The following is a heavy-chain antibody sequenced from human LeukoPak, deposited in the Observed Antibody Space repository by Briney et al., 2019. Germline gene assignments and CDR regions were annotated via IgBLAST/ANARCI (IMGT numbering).Heavy chain of an antibody. D-gene: IGHD3-3*01. CDR3: AKDPESGYFDY. Sequence: GGSLRLSCAASGFTFSSYDMSWVRQAPGKGLECVSVISGSDGSTYYADSVKGRFTISRDNSQNTLYLQMSSLRAEDTAVYYFAKDPESGYFDYWGQGTLVTVSS. J-gene: IGHJ4*02. CDR1: GFTFSSYD. V-gene: IGHV3-23*01. CDR2: ISGSDGST.